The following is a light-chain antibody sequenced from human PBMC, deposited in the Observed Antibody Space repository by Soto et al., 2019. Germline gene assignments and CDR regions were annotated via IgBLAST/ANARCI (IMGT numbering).Light chain of an antibody. Sequence: QSALTQPASVSGSPGQWIAISCTGTSSDVGGNSYVSWYQKQPGTAPKLVISDVRNRPSGVSDRFSGSKSGNPASLTISGLQTEDEADYYCASYTASGTYVFGTGTKLTVL. CDR2: DVR. CDR1: SSDVGGNSY. CDR3: ASYTASGTYV. V-gene: IGLV2-14*01. J-gene: IGLJ1*01.